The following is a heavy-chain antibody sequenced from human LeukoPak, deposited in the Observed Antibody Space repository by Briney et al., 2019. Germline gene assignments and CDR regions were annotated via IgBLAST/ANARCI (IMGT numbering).Heavy chain of an antibody. J-gene: IGHJ6*03. CDR3: ARGMGYNYYYMDV. V-gene: IGHV1-18*01. Sequence: ASVKVSCKASVYSFTNYVIISWVRQAPGQGLEWMGWISAYNGNTEYVQNLQGRVTMTTDTPTSTAYMELRSLRFDDTAVYYCARGMGYNYYYMDVWGKGTTVTVSS. D-gene: IGHD2-8*01. CDR1: VYSFTNYV. CDR2: ISAYNGNT.